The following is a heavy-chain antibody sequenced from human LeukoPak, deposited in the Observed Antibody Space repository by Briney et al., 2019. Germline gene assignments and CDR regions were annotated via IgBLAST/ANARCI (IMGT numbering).Heavy chain of an antibody. J-gene: IGHJ5*02. CDR1: GFTFSDYY. D-gene: IGHD3-10*01. V-gene: IGHV3-11*01. CDR3: ARERRITMVRGVIPLLDP. Sequence: PGGSLRLSCAASGFTFSDYYMSWIRQAPEKGLEWVSYISSSGSTIYYADSVKGRFTISRDNAKNSLYLQMNSLRAEDTAVYYCARERRITMVRGVIPLLDPWGQGTLVTVSS. CDR2: ISSSGSTI.